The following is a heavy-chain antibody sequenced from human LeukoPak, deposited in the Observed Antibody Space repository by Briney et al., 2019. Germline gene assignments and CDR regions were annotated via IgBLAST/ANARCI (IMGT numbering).Heavy chain of an antibody. CDR1: GFTFSSYG. D-gene: IGHD6-19*01. V-gene: IGHV3-30*18. J-gene: IGHJ1*01. CDR2: ISYDGSHK. Sequence: PGGSLRLSCAASGFTFSSYGMHWVRQAPGKGLEWVAVISYDGSHKYYADSVKGRFTISRDNSKKTLYLQMNSLRAEDTAVYYCPKGPETGWYEYFQHWGQGTLVTVSS. CDR3: PKGPETGWYEYFQH.